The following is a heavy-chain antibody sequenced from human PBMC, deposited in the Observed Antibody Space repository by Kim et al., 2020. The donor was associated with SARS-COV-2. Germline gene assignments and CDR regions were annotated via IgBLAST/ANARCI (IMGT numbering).Heavy chain of an antibody. CDR3: ARGRTGKQSVDY. Sequence: YYNPALKSRVTISVDTSKNQFSLKLSSVTAADTAVYYCARGRTGKQSVDYWGQGTLVTVSS. D-gene: IGHD6-19*01. V-gene: IGHV4-39*01. J-gene: IGHJ4*02.